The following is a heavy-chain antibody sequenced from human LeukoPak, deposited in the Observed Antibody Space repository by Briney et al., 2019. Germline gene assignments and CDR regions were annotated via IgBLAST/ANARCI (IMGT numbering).Heavy chain of an antibody. CDR3: AGAYCGGDCYSGRTFDI. V-gene: IGHV4-34*01. CDR2: INHSGST. J-gene: IGHJ3*02. CDR1: GGSFSGYY. Sequence: KPSETLSLTCAVYGGSFSGYYWSWIRQPPGKGLEWIGEINHSGSTNYNPSLKSRVTISVDTSKNQFSLKLSSVTAADTAVYYCAGAYCGGDCYSGRTFDIWGRGTMVTVSS. D-gene: IGHD2-21*02.